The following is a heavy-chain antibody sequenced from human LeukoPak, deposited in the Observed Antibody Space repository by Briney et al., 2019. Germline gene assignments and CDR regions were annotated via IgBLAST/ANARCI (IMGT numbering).Heavy chain of an antibody. Sequence: ASVKVSCKASGYTFTGYYMHWVRQAPGQGPEWMGRINPNSGGTNYAQKFQGRVTMTRDTSISTAYMELSRLRSDDTAVYYCARDPNNSSGWFVDYWGQGTLVTVSS. J-gene: IGHJ4*02. CDR2: INPNSGGT. CDR3: ARDPNNSSGWFVDY. D-gene: IGHD6-19*01. V-gene: IGHV1-2*06. CDR1: GYTFTGYY.